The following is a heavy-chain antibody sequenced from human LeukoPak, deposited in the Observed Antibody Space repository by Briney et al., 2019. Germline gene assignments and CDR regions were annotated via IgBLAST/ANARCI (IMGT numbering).Heavy chain of an antibody. D-gene: IGHD2-21*02. CDR3: AKDKVVTANTPYYDMDV. V-gene: IGHV3-30*02. J-gene: IGHJ6*02. Sequence: GGSLRLSCAVSGFTFSDYGMHWVRQAPGKGLEWVAVIWYDGSTKYYADSVKGRFTISRDNSENTLYLQMNSLRPEDTAVYYCAKDKVVTANTPYYDMDVWGQGTTVTVSS. CDR1: GFTFSDYG. CDR2: IWYDGSTK.